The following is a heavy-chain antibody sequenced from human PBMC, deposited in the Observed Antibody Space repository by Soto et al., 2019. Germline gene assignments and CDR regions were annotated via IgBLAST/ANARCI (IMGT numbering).Heavy chain of an antibody. CDR3: ARXRXXXXXYXGMDV. V-gene: IGHV3-33*01. CDR1: GFTFSSYG. J-gene: IGHJ6*02. CDR2: IWYDGSNK. Sequence: QVQLVESGGGVVQPGRSLRLSCAASGFTFSSYGMHWVRQAPGKXLXWVAVIWYDGSNKYYADSVKGRFTISRDNSKNTLYLQMNSLRAEDTAVYYXARXRXXXXXYXGMDVWGQGTTVTVSS.